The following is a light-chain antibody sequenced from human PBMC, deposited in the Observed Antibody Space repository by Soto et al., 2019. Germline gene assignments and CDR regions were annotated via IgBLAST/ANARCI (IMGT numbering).Light chain of an antibody. CDR3: SSYAGSSYV. V-gene: IGLV2-8*01. CDR2: EVS. CDR1: SSDVGGYNY. J-gene: IGLJ1*01. Sequence: QSVLTQPPSASGAPGQSVTISCTGTSSDVGGYNYVSWYQQHPGKAPKLMIYEVSRRPSGVPDRFSGSMSGNTASLTVSGLQAEDEADYYCSSYAGSSYVFGTGTKLTVL.